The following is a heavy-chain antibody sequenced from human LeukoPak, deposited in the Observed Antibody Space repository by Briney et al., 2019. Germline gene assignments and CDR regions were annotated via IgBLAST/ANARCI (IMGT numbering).Heavy chain of an antibody. CDR2: IYHSGTT. CDR3: ARQRDYADYLDAFDV. J-gene: IGHJ3*01. D-gene: IGHD4-17*01. V-gene: IGHV4-39*01. CDR1: GGSISSSSYY. Sequence: SETLSLTCTVSGGSISSSSYYWGWIRQPPGKGLEWIGSIYHSGTTNYNPSLKSRVTISADTSKNQFSLKLTSVTAADTAIYYCARQRDYADYLDAFDVWGQGTMVTVSS.